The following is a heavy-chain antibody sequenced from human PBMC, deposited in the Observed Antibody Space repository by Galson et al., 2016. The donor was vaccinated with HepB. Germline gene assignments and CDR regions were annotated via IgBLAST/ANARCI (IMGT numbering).Heavy chain of an antibody. J-gene: IGHJ4*02. CDR3: ATMDYNANSAY. V-gene: IGHV3-23*01. CDR1: GFTFSSDA. D-gene: IGHD4-11*01. Sequence: SLRLSCAASGFTFSSDAMSWVRQAPEKGLEWVSGISASGAGTYYADSVKGRFTISRDNFKNTLYLQMNSLRAEDTAVYYCATMDYNANSAYWGQGTLVTVSS. CDR2: ISASGAGT.